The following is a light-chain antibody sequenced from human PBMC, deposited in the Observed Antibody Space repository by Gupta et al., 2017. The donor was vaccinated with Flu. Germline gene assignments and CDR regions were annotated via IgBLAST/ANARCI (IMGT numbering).Light chain of an antibody. Sequence: SVLTQPPSASGPPGQSITISCSGSSSKIGSNYVYWDQQRTGAAPKLLMYGNNKRDSGGPERFSGSKSGTSAAVGSSGVRAEEEGDYYCAAGDGSRSGRVFGNGTQIAVL. CDR2: GNN. CDR3: AAGDGSRSGRV. CDR1: SSKIGSNY. J-gene: IGLJ1*01. V-gene: IGLV1-47*01.